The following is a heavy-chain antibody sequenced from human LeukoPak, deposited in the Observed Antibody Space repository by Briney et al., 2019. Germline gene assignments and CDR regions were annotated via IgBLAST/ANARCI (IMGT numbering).Heavy chain of an antibody. V-gene: IGHV4-59*08. CDR2: IYYSGST. CDR1: GGSISSYY. D-gene: IGHD6-19*01. CDR3: ARVISSGCYYFDY. Sequence: SETLSLTCTVSGGSISSYYWSWIRQPPGKGLEWIGYIYYSGSTNYNPSLKSRVTISVDTSKNQFSLKLSSVTAADTAVYYCARVISSGCYYFDYWGQGTLVTVSS. J-gene: IGHJ4*02.